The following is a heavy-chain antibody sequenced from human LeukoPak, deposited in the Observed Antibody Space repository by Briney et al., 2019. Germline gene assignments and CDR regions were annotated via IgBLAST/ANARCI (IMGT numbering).Heavy chain of an antibody. J-gene: IGHJ4*02. CDR2: MNPNSGNT. D-gene: IGHD3-10*01. CDR1: GYTFTSYD. V-gene: IGHV1-8*01. Sequence: ASVTVSCKASGYTFTSYDINWVRQATGQGLEWMGWMNPNSGNTGYEQKFQGRVTMTRNTSISTAYMELSSPRSEDTAVYYCARGMLYYYGSGSYYNEDYWGQGTLVTVSS. CDR3: ARGMLYYYGSGSYYNEDY.